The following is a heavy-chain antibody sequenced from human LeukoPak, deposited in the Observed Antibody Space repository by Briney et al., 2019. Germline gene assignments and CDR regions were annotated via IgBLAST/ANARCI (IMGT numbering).Heavy chain of an antibody. V-gene: IGHV3-23*01. J-gene: IGHJ4*02. CDR2: ISGSGGST. CDR3: AKDLCSGGSCYVADY. CDR1: GFTVSSYA. Sequence: GGSLRLSCAASGFTVSSYAMSWVRQAPGKGLEWVSAISGSGGSTYYADSVKGRFTISRDNFKNTLYLQMNSLRAEDTAVYYCAKDLCSGGSCYVADYWGQGTLVTVSS. D-gene: IGHD2-15*01.